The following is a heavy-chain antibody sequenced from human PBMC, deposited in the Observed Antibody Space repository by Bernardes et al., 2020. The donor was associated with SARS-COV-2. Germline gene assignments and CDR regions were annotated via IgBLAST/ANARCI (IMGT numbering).Heavy chain of an antibody. J-gene: IGHJ6*02. CDR1: GYTFTGYY. D-gene: IGHD2-2*01. CDR2: INPNSGGT. CDR3: ARGDIVVVPAAIREPYYYYYGMDV. V-gene: IGHV1-2*04. Sequence: ASVKVSCMASGYTFTGYYMHWVRQAPGQGLEWMGWINPNSGGTNYAQKFQGWVTMTRDTSISTAYMELSRLRSDDTAVYYCARGDIVVVPAAIREPYYYYYGMDVWGQGTTVTVSS.